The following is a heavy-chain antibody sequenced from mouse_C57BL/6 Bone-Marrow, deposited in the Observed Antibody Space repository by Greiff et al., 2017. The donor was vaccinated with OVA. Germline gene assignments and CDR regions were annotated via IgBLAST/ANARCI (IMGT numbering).Heavy chain of an antibody. Sequence: EVKLVESGGGLVKPGGSLKLSCAASGFTFSSYAMSWVRQTPEKRLEWVATISDGGSYTYYPDNVKGRFTISRDNAKNNLYLQMSHLKSEDTAMYYCARIVITKVGGTFDYWGQGTTLTVSS. V-gene: IGHV5-4*03. CDR1: GFTFSSYA. J-gene: IGHJ2*01. D-gene: IGHD1-1*01. CDR2: ISDGGSYT. CDR3: ARIVITKVGGTFDY.